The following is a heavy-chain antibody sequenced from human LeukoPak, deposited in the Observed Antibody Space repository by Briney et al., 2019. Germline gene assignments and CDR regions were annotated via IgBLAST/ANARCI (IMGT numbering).Heavy chain of an antibody. CDR1: GGSISSYY. J-gene: IGHJ4*02. CDR2: IYYSGST. CDR3: ASRVGYCSSTSCFYFDY. D-gene: IGHD2-2*01. V-gene: IGHV4-59*01. Sequence: SETLSLTCTVSGGSISSYYWSWIRQPPGRGLEWIGYIYYSGSTNYNPSLKSRVTISVDTSKNQFSLKLSSVTAADTAVYYCASRVGYCSSTSCFYFDYWGQGTLVTVSS.